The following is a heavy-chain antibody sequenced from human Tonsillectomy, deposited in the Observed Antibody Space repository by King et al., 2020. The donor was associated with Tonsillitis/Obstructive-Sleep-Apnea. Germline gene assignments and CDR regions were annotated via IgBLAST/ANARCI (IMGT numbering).Heavy chain of an antibody. CDR3: ARESIVVVVAASYFDY. Sequence: VQLQQWGAGLLKPSETLSLTCAVYGGSFSGYYWSWIRQPPGKGLEWIGEINHSGSTNYNPSLKSRVTISADTSKNQFSLKLSSVTAADTAVDYCARESIVVVVAASYFDYWGQGTLVTVSS. V-gene: IGHV4-34*01. CDR1: GGSFSGYY. D-gene: IGHD2-15*01. CDR2: INHSGST. J-gene: IGHJ4*02.